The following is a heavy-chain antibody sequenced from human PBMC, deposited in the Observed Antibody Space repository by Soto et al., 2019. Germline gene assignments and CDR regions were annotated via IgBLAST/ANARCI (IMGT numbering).Heavy chain of an antibody. CDR3: ARLSSSSYSSHGFEP. Sequence: SCVRQAKGQGLEWMGWISSYNGNTNYAQNLQDRVTMTTDTSTSTAYMELRSRRSDDTAVYYFARLSSSSYSSHGFEPSGQAPLLTVSS. CDR2: ISSYNGNT. V-gene: IGHV1-18*01. D-gene: IGHD6-13*01. J-gene: IGHJ5*02.